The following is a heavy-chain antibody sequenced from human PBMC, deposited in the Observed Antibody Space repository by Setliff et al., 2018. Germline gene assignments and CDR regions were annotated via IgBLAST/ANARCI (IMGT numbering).Heavy chain of an antibody. CDR2: INQSGTT. V-gene: IGHV4-34*01. CDR3: RFWISYYKNDY. CDR1: GGSFSDYY. D-gene: IGHD3-3*01. J-gene: IGHJ4*02. Sequence: PSETLSLTCTVYGGSFSDYYGGWIRQYPGKRPEWIAEINQSGTTNYNPSLNSRVSVSVDTTTNQFSLKVFSVTAADTAVYYCRFWISYYKNDYWAQGTLVTVSS.